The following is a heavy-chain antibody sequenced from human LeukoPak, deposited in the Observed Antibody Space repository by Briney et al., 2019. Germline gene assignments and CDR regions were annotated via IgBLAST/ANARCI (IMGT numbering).Heavy chain of an antibody. Sequence: GRSLRLSCAASGFTFSSYAMHWVRQAPGKGLEWVAVIWYDGSNKYYADSVKGRFTISRDNSKNTLYLQMNSLRAEDTAVYYCARDSSGSAGGYWGQGTLVTVSS. D-gene: IGHD3-22*01. J-gene: IGHJ4*02. CDR3: ARDSSGSAGGY. CDR2: IWYDGSNK. CDR1: GFTFSSYA. V-gene: IGHV3-33*08.